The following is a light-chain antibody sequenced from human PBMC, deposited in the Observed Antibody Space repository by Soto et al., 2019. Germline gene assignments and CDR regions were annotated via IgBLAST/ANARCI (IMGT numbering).Light chain of an antibody. J-gene: IGKJ1*01. CDR3: QQYNTYWT. CDR2: DAS. Sequence: DIQMTQSPSTLSASVGDRVTITCRASQSISSWLAWYQQKPGKAPKLLIYDASSLESGVPSRLSGSGSGTEFTLTIRSLQPDDFATYYCQQYNTYWTFGQGTKVDIK. CDR1: QSISSW. V-gene: IGKV1-5*01.